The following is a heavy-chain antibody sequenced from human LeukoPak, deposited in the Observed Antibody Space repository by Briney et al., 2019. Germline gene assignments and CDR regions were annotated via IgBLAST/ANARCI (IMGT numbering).Heavy chain of an antibody. CDR2: IIPIFGTA. CDR3: ARGGYGVVVTAAWGFDP. D-gene: IGHD2-21*02. V-gene: IGHV1-69*13. J-gene: IGHJ5*02. Sequence: ASVKVSCKASGGTFSSYAISWVRQPPGQGLEWMGGIIPIFGTANYAQKFQGRVTITADESTSTAYMELSSLRSEDTAVYYCARGGYGVVVTAAWGFDPWGQGTLVTVSS. CDR1: GGTFSSYA.